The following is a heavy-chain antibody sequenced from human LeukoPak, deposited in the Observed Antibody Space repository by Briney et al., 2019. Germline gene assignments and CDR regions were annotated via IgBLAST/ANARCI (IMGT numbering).Heavy chain of an antibody. CDR2: IKQDGSEK. CDR3: ARDRDCGGDCYSSSYWYFDL. J-gene: IGHJ2*01. D-gene: IGHD2-21*02. Sequence: PGGSLRLSCVASGFTFSGHWMTWVRQAPGKGLEWVANIKQDGSEKYYVDSVRGRFTISRDNAKNSLYLQMNSLRAEDTAVYYCARDRDCGGDCYSSSYWYFDLWGRGTLVTVSS. CDR1: GFTFSGHW. V-gene: IGHV3-7*01.